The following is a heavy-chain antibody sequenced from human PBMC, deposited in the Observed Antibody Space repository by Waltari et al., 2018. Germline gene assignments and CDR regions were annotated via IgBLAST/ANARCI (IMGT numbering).Heavy chain of an antibody. CDR3: ATVLTTVPTYWFDP. D-gene: IGHD4-4*01. CDR2: VDPADSET. CDR1: GSPFTAYY. J-gene: IGHJ5*02. Sequence: EVQLVQSGAEVKQPGAPVKISCKDSGSPFTAYYIHWVQQAPGKGLEWMGSVDPADSETIYAVKVQGRVTITADTSTDTAYMELSSLRSEDTAVYYCATVLTTVPTYWFDPWGQGTLVTVSS. V-gene: IGHV1-69-2*01.